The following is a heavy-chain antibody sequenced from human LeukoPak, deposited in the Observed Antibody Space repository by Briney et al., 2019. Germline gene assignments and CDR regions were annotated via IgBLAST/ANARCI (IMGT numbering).Heavy chain of an antibody. Sequence: ASVKVSCKVSGYTLTELSMHWVRQAPGKGLEWMGGFDPEDGETIYAQKFQGRVTLTTDTSASTAYMELRSLRSDDTAVYYCARWNGHRESYFDHWGQGTLVTVSS. CDR1: GYTLTELS. J-gene: IGHJ4*02. D-gene: IGHD1-1*01. CDR2: FDPEDGET. V-gene: IGHV1-24*01. CDR3: ARWNGHRESYFDH.